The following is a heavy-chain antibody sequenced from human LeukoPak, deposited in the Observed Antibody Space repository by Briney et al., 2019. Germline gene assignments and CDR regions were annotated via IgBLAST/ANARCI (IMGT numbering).Heavy chain of an antibody. D-gene: IGHD5-12*01. CDR2: IYPGDSDT. J-gene: IGHJ4*02. Sequence: GESLKISCKGSGYSFTSYWIGWVRQMPGKGLEWMGIIYPGDSDTRYSPSFQGQVTISADKSISTAYLQWSSLKASDTAMYYCARRTYSGYDLYYFDYWGQGTLVTASS. CDR3: ARRTYSGYDLYYFDY. CDR1: GYSFTSYW. V-gene: IGHV5-51*01.